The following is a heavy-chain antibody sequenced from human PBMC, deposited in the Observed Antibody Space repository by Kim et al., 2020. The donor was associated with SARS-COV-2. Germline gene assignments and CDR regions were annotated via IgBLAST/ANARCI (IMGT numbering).Heavy chain of an antibody. V-gene: IGHV3-23*03. CDR1: GFRFSSYA. J-gene: IGHJ6*02. Sequence: GGSLRLSCAASGFRFSSYAMSWVRQAPGKGLEWVSVIYSGGSTTYYADSVNGRFTISRDDSKSMLYLQMNSLRADDTAVYYCAKDGGYYGSGGFSRPWDVWGQGTTVTVSS. D-gene: IGHD3-22*01. CDR2: IYSGGSTT. CDR3: AKDGGYYGSGGFSRPWDV.